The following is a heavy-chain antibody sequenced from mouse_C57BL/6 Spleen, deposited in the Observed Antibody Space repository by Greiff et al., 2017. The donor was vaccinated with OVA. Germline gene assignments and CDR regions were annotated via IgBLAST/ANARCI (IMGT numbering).Heavy chain of an antibody. CDR2: INPNYGTT. V-gene: IGHV1-39*01. CDR1: GYSFTDYN. D-gene: IGHD2-5*01. CDR3: AREGYYSNFWFAY. J-gene: IGHJ3*01. Sequence: VQLKESGPELVKPGASVKISCKASGYSFTDYNMNWVKQSNGKSLEWIGVINPNYGTTSYNQKFKGKATLTVDQSSSTAYMQLNSLTSEDSAVYYCAREGYYSNFWFAYWGQGTLVTVSA.